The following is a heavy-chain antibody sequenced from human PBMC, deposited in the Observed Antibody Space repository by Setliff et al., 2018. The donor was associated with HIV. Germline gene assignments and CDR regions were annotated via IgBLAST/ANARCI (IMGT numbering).Heavy chain of an antibody. V-gene: IGHV1-3*01. J-gene: IGHJ3*02. CDR3: AREYDVLTGYYISAFDI. CDR2: INCGNGAT. D-gene: IGHD3-9*01. CDR1: GYIYTNYA. Sequence: ASVKVSCKASGYIYTNYAIHWVRQAPGQGLEWMGWINCGNGATKYAQNFQDRFTITTDTSASTVYMELRSLRSEDTAVYYCAREYDVLTGYYISAFDIWGQGTMVTVSS.